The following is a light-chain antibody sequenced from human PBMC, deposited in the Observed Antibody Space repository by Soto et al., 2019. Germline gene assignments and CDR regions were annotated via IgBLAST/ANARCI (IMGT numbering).Light chain of an antibody. Sequence: EIVMTQSPATLSVSPGERVTLSCRASKSVSSNLAWYQQKPGQAPRLLIYGASTRATGIPVRFYGSGSGTEFTLTISSLQSEDFAVYYCQQYKNWPQLTFGGGTKVGIK. CDR3: QQYKNWPQLT. CDR1: KSVSSN. J-gene: IGKJ4*01. CDR2: GAS. V-gene: IGKV3-15*01.